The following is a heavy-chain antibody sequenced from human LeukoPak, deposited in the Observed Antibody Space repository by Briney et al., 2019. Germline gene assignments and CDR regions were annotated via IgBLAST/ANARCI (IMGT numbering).Heavy chain of an antibody. V-gene: IGHV1-2*04. CDR1: GYTFTGYY. CDR2: INPNSGGT. Sequence: GASVKVSCTASGYTFTGYYMHWVRQAPGQGLEWMGWINPNSGGTNYAQKFQGWVAMTRDTSISTAYMELSRLRSADTAVYYCARGIGSWYPHFDYWGQGTLVTVSS. J-gene: IGHJ4*02. D-gene: IGHD6-13*01. CDR3: ARGIGSWYPHFDY.